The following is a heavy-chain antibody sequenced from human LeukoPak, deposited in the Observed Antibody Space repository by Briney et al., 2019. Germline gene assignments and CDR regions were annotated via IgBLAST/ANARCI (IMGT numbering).Heavy chain of an antibody. CDR1: GGSISSYY. CDR3: ARWSPDYYDSSGYFDY. V-gene: IGHV4-59*01. Sequence: SETLSLTCTVSGGSISSYYWSWIRQPPGKRLEWIGYIYYSGSTNYNPSLKSRVTISVDTSKNQFSLKLSSVTAADTAVYYCARWSPDYYDSSGYFDYWGQGTLVTVSS. D-gene: IGHD3-22*01. CDR2: IYYSGST. J-gene: IGHJ4*02.